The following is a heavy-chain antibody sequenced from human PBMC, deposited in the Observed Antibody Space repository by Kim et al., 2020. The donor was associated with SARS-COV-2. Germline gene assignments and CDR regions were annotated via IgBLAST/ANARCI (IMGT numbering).Heavy chain of an antibody. V-gene: IGHV4-31*03. Sequence: SETLSLTCTVSGGSISSGGYYWSWIRQHPGKGLEWIGYIYYSGSTYYNPSLKSRVTISVDTSKNQFSLKLSSVTAADTAVYYCARVMAVTTYLDPWGQGTLVTVSS. J-gene: IGHJ5*02. CDR1: GGSISSGGYY. CDR3: ARVMAVTTYLDP. D-gene: IGHD4-17*01. CDR2: IYYSGST.